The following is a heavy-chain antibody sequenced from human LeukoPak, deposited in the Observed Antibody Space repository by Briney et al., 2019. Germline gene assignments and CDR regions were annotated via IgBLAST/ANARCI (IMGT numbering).Heavy chain of an antibody. CDR3: ARERCSSSSCWSAYYHYYMDV. CDR1: GGSMSSYY. CDR2: IYASGST. Sequence: PSETLSLTCTVSGGSMSSYYWSWIRQPAGKGLEWIGRIYASGSTNYNPSLKSRVTMSVDTSKNQFSLKLSSVTAADTAVYYCARERCSSSSCWSAYYHYYMDVWGKGTTVTVSS. J-gene: IGHJ6*03. D-gene: IGHD2-2*01. V-gene: IGHV4-4*07.